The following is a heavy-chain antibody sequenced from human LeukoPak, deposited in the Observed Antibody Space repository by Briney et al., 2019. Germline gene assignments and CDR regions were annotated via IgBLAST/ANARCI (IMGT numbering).Heavy chain of an antibody. J-gene: IGHJ6*03. CDR3: ARRRRAHYYYYMDV. CDR1: GGSFSGCY. V-gene: IGHV4-34*01. CDR2: INHSGST. Sequence: SETLSLTCAVYGGSFSGCYWSWIRQPPGKGLEWIGEINHSGSTNYNPSLKSRVTISVDTSKNQFSLKLSSVTAADTAVYYCARRRRAHYYYYMDVWGKGTTVTISS.